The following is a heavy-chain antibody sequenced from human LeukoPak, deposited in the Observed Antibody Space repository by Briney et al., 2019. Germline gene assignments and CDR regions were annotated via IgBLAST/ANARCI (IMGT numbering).Heavy chain of an antibody. CDR2: ISYGGST. Sequence: PSQTLSLTCTVSGGSFSSGDYYWSWIRQHPGKGLEWIGYISYGGSTYYNPSLKSRVIISVDTSKNQFSLRLSSVTAADTAVYYCAGEVTGEHWFDPWGQGTLVTVSS. V-gene: IGHV4-31*03. CDR3: AGEVTGEHWFDP. CDR1: GGSFSSGDYY. J-gene: IGHJ5*02. D-gene: IGHD7-27*01.